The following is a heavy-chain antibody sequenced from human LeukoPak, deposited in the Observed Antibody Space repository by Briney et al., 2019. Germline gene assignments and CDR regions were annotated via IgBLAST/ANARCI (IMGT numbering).Heavy chain of an antibody. CDR2: ISSSSSYI. CDR1: GFTFSSYS. V-gene: IGHV3-21*01. CDR3: ARRGLDIVVVPAALDY. D-gene: IGHD2-2*01. J-gene: IGHJ4*02. Sequence: GGSLRLSCAASGFTFSSYSMNWVRQAPGKGLEWVSSISSSSSYIYYADSVKGRFTISRDNAKNSLYLQMNSLRAEDTAVCYCARRGLDIVVVPAALDYWGQGTLVTVSS.